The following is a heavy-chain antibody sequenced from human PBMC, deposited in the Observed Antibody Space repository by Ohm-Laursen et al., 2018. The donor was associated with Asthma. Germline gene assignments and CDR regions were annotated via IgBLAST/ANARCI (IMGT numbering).Heavy chain of an antibody. D-gene: IGHD6-13*01. V-gene: IGHV4-30-2*01. CDR1: RGSITSGGYS. CDR2: PYHSGST. CDR3: ARVSSSWFDF. J-gene: IGHJ4*02. Sequence: TLSLTCAVSRGSITSGGYSLGWIPQPPREGPGGVGHPYHSGSTYYNPSLKSRVAISVDRSKNQFSLTLSSVTASDTAIYYCARVSSSWFDFWGQGTLVTVSS.